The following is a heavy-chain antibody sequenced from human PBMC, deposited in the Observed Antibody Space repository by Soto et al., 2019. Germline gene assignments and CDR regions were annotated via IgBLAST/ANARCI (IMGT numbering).Heavy chain of an antibody. J-gene: IGHJ4*02. V-gene: IGHV4-59*01. D-gene: IGHD3-3*01. CDR3: ARLRDFWSCSGCVEWSYYFDY. CDR2: IYYSGST. CDR1: GGSISSYY. Sequence: QVQLQESGPGLVKPSETLSLTCTVSGGSISSYYWSWIRQPPGKGLEWIGYIYYSGSTNYNPSLKSRVAISVDTAKNQFSLKLSSVTAADTAVYYCARLRDFWSCSGCVEWSYYFDYWGQGTLVTVSS.